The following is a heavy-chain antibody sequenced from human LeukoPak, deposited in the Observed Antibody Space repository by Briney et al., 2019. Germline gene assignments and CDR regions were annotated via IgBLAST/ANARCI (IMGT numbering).Heavy chain of an antibody. CDR3: AKDRGGSSELGDAFDV. V-gene: IGHV3-9*01. D-gene: IGHD1-26*01. Sequence: GGSLRLSCAASGFTFSNYAMRWVRQAPGKGLEWVSGISYSSGSIGYVDSVKGRFTISRDNAKNSLYLQMNSLRVEDTALYYCAKDRGGSSELGDAFDVWGQGTMVRVSS. CDR2: ISYSSGSI. J-gene: IGHJ3*01. CDR1: GFTFSNYA.